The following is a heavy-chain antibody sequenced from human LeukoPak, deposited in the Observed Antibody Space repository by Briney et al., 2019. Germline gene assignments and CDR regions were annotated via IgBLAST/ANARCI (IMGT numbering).Heavy chain of an antibody. D-gene: IGHD1-1*01. J-gene: IGHJ4*02. CDR1: GHTFNSYA. CDR2: IGASGGNA. V-gene: IGHV3-23*01. Sequence: GGSVSLSCEASGHTFNSYALTWVRQAPGRGLEGVSAIGASGGNAQYADSVKSRFTTSIDNSKNTLLLQMNSLRAEDTAIYYCAKSRGNWYFDYWGQGALATVSS. CDR3: AKSRGNWYFDY.